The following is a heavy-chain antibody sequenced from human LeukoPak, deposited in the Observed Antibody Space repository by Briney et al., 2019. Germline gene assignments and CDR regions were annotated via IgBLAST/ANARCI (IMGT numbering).Heavy chain of an antibody. CDR1: GGSISSYY. Sequence: PSXXLSLTCTVSGGSISSYYWSWIRQPPGKGLEWIGYIYYSGSTNYNPSLKSRVTISVDTSKNQFSLKLSSVTAADTAVYYCARVAISGVLRWFDPWGQGTLVTVSS. CDR2: IYYSGST. D-gene: IGHD1-20*01. J-gene: IGHJ5*02. V-gene: IGHV4-59*01. CDR3: ARVAISGVLRWFDP.